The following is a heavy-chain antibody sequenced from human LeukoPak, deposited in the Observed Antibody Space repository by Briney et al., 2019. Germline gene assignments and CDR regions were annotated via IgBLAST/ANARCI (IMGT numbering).Heavy chain of an antibody. J-gene: IGHJ6*02. Sequence: SETLSLTCTVSGGSIISYYWSWIRQPAGKGLEWIGRIYSSGTTTYNPSLKSRVAMSVDTSRNQFSLKLNSVTAADTAVYYCARVSPIAAAGSSYYYAMDVWGQGTTVTVSS. D-gene: IGHD6-25*01. CDR1: GGSIISYY. CDR2: IYSSGTT. V-gene: IGHV4-4*07. CDR3: ARVSPIAAAGSSYYYAMDV.